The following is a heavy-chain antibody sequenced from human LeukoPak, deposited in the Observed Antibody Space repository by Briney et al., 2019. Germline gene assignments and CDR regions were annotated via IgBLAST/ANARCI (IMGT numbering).Heavy chain of an antibody. Sequence: GGSLRLSCVASGFTFSDSWMSWLRHVSGKGLEWVANIKQDGSEKYYVDSVKGRFTISRDNAKNSLYLQMNSVRAEDTAVYYCELAAPYYYYAMDVWGQGTTVTVSS. D-gene: IGHD6-13*01. CDR1: GFTFSDSW. V-gene: IGHV3-7*01. J-gene: IGHJ6*02. CDR3: ELAAPYYYYAMDV. CDR2: IKQDGSEK.